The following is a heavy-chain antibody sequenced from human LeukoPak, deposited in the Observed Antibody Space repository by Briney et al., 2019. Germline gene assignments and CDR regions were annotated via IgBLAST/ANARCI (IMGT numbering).Heavy chain of an antibody. D-gene: IGHD3-16*01. CDR1: GFTFSTYD. J-gene: IGHJ4*02. CDR3: VGDFDY. V-gene: IGHV3-30*02. Sequence: GGSLRLSCAASGFTFSTYDMHWVRRAPGKGLEWVAFIRSDGSNKDYADSVKGRFTISRDNSRNTLYLQMNSLRAEDTAVYYCVGDFDYWGQGTLVTVSS. CDR2: IRSDGSNK.